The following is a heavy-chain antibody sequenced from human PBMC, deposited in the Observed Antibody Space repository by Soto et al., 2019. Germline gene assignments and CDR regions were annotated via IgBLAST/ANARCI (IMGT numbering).Heavy chain of an antibody. V-gene: IGHV3-11*06. CDR3: AGKQWEPSGNYHFDG. CDR2: ISSSSTYT. CDR1: GFTFSDYY. D-gene: IGHD1-26*01. J-gene: IGHJ4*02. Sequence: QVQLVESGGGLVKPGGSLRLSCATSGFTFSDYYMSWVRQAPGKGLEWVSYISSSSTYTNYADSVKGRFTISRDNSKNSWYLPMNSLRAQDTAVYYCAGKQWEPSGNYHFDGGGQGTLVTVSS.